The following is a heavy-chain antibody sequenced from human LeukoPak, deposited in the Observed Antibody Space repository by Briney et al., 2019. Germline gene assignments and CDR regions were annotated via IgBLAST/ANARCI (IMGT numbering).Heavy chain of an antibody. V-gene: IGHV4-59*01. J-gene: IGHJ4*02. D-gene: IGHD3-16*02. CDR1: GGSISSYY. Sequence: SETLSPTCTVSGGSISSYYWSWIRQPPGKGLEWIGYIYYSGSTNYNPSLKSRVTISVDTSKNQFSLKLSSVTAADTAVYYCARVSYDYVWGSYQHFDYWGQGTLVTVSS. CDR3: ARVSYDYVWGSYQHFDY. CDR2: IYYSGST.